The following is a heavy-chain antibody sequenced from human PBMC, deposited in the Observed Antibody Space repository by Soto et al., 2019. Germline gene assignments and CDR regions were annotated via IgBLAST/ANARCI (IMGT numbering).Heavy chain of an antibody. D-gene: IGHD3-10*01. Sequence: ASVKVSCKASGGTFSSYAISWVRQAPGQGLEWMGGIIPIFGTANYAQKFQGRVTITADKSTSTAYMELSSLRSEDTAAYYCARAMVRGVIIIPGMDVWGQGTTVTVSS. J-gene: IGHJ6*02. V-gene: IGHV1-69*06. CDR1: GGTFSSYA. CDR2: IIPIFGTA. CDR3: ARAMVRGVIIIPGMDV.